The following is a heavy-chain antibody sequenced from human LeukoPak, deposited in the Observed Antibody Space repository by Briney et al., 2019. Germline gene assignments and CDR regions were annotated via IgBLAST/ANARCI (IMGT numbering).Heavy chain of an antibody. D-gene: IGHD6-19*01. J-gene: IGHJ5*01. V-gene: IGHV3-48*01. CDR3: ASDNIYSSGWFGY. CDR1: GFTFSSYS. CDR2: ISSSSSTI. Sequence: PGGSLRLSCAASGFTFSSYSMNWVRQAPGKGLEWVSYISSSSSTIYYAASVKGRFTISRDNAKNSLYLQMNSLRAEHTAVYYCASDNIYSSGWFGYWGQGTLVTVSS.